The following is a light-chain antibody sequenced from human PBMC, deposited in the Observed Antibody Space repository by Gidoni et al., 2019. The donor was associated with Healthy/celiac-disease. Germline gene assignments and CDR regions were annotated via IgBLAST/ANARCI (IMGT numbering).Light chain of an antibody. CDR2: WAS. CDR3: QQYYSTPLT. Sequence: DIVMTQSPDSLAVSLSERATINCKSSQSVLYSSNNKNYFAWYQQKPGQPPKLLIYWASTRESGVPDRFSGSGSGTDFTLTISSLQAEDVAVYYCQQYYSTPLTFGPGTKVDIK. CDR1: QSVLYSSNNKNY. J-gene: IGKJ3*01. V-gene: IGKV4-1*01.